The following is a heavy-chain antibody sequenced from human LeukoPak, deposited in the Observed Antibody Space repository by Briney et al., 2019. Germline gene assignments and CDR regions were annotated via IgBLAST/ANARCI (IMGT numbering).Heavy chain of an antibody. V-gene: IGHV1-69*05. D-gene: IGHD6-13*01. Sequence: SVKVSCKASGGTFSSYAISWVRQAPGQGLEWMGGIIPIFGTANYAQKFQGRATITRDTSASTAYMELSSLRSEDTAVYYCARDFGAAGPPSAGFDPWGQGTLVTVSS. J-gene: IGHJ5*02. CDR3: ARDFGAAGPPSAGFDP. CDR1: GGTFSSYA. CDR2: IIPIFGTA.